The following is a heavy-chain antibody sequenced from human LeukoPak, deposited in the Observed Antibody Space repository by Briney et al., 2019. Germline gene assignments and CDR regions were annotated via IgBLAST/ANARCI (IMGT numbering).Heavy chain of an antibody. D-gene: IGHD2-8*01. CDR1: GYTFTSYG. CDR3: ARSPDCTNGVCSPWGYYYYYMDV. J-gene: IGHJ6*03. Sequence: GASVKVSCKASGYTFTSYGISWVRQAPGQGLEWMGWISAYNGNTNYAQKLQGRVTMTTDTSTSTAYMELRSLRSDDTAVYYCARSPDCTNGVCSPWGYYYYYMDVWGKGTTVTVSS. V-gene: IGHV1-18*01. CDR2: ISAYNGNT.